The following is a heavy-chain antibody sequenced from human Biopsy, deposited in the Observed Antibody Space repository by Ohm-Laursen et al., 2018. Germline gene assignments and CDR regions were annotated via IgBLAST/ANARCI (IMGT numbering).Heavy chain of an antibody. CDR3: ARAPPLIRGVVESWFDP. CDR2: IYITGET. CDR1: GGYISHYY. V-gene: IGHV4-4*07. J-gene: IGHJ5*02. D-gene: IGHD3-10*01. Sequence: TLSLTCTVSGGYISHYYWNWIRQPAGQGLEWIGRIYITGETDYNPSLKSRVTMSVDSSKKQFSLKLKSVTAADTAIYYCARAPPLIRGVVESWFDPWGQRILVTVSS.